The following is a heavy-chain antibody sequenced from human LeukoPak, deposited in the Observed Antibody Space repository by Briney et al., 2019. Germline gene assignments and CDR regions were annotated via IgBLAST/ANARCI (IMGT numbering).Heavy chain of an antibody. CDR2: ISWISGRI. D-gene: IGHD6-13*01. CDR3: AKSAAGTIYYYYYMDV. Sequence: GGSLRLSCAASGFTFDDYAMHWLRQAPGKDLDWVSGISWISGRIGYADSVKCRFTISRDNAKNSLYLQMNSLRAEDTALYYCAKSAAGTIYYYYYMDVWGKGTTVTVSS. V-gene: IGHV3-9*01. CDR1: GFTFDDYA. J-gene: IGHJ6*03.